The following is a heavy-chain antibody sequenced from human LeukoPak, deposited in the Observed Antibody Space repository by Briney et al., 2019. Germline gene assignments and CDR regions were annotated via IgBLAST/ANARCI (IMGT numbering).Heavy chain of an antibody. CDR3: AKDGVGAIGY. D-gene: IGHD1-26*01. CDR2: ISYDGSNK. Sequence: GGSLRLSCAASGLTFSSYGMHWVRQAPGKGLEWVAVISYDGSNKYYADSVKGRFTISRDNSKNTLYLQMNSLRAEDTAVYYCAKDGVGAIGYWGQGTLVTVSS. J-gene: IGHJ4*02. CDR1: GLTFSSYG. V-gene: IGHV3-30*18.